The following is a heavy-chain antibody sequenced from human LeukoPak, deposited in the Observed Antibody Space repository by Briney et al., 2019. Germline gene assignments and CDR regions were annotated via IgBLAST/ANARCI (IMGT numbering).Heavy chain of an antibody. J-gene: IGHJ5*02. CDR3: ARGTLGYCSSTSCYGGWFDP. CDR1: GGTFNNFA. Sequence: SVKVSCKASGGTFNNFAISWVRQAPGEGLEWMGGIIPIVDTTNVAQKFQGRVTMTRDTSTSTVYMELSSLRSEDTAVYYCARGTLGYCSSTSCYGGWFDPWGQGTLVTVSS. V-gene: IGHV1-69*05. D-gene: IGHD2-2*01. CDR2: IIPIVDTT.